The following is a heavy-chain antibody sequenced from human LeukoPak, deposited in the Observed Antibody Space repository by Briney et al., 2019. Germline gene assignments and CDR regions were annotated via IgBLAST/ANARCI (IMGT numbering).Heavy chain of an antibody. Sequence: GGSLRLSCEASGFTFGTYWMSWVRQAPGKGLEWVSAISGSGGSTYYADSVKGRFTISRDNSKNTLYLQMNSLRAEDTAVYFCAKARYSGSYFNFDYWGQGTLVTVSS. V-gene: IGHV3-23*01. CDR3: AKARYSGSYFNFDY. CDR2: ISGSGGST. D-gene: IGHD1-26*01. CDR1: GFTFGTYW. J-gene: IGHJ4*02.